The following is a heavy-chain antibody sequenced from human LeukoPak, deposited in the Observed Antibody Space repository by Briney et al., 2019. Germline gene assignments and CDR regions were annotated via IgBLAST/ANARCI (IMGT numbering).Heavy chain of an antibody. J-gene: IGHJ6*03. CDR1: GFTFSSYS. CDR2: ISSSSSTI. D-gene: IGHD3-3*01. CDR3: ARYYDFWSGYYNYYYMDV. Sequence: GGSLRLSCAASGFTFSSYSVNWVRQAPGKGLEGVSYISSSSSTIYYADSVKGRFTISRDNAKNSLYLQMNSLRAEDTAVYYCARYYDFWSGYYNYYYMDVWGKGTTVTVSS. V-gene: IGHV3-48*04.